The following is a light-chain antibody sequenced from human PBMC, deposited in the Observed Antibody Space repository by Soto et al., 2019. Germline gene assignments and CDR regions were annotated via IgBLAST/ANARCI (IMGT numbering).Light chain of an antibody. Sequence: DLQMTQSPSSLSASVGDRVTISCRAGQSISIYLNWYQQKPGKAPKLLIYAASSLQSGVPSRFSGSGSGTDFTLTISSLQPEDFATYYCQQSHSTPYTLGQGTKLEI. CDR3: QQSHSTPYT. CDR1: QSISIY. J-gene: IGKJ2*01. V-gene: IGKV1-39*01. CDR2: AAS.